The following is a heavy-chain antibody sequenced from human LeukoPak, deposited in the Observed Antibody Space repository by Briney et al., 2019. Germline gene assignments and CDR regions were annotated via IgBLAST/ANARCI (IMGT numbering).Heavy chain of an antibody. CDR2: IYYSGST. Sequence: PSETLSLTCTVSGGSISSYYWSWIRQPPGKGLEWIGYIYYSGSTNYNPSLKSRVTISVDTSKNQFSLKLSSVTAADTAVYYRARRTYYYDSSGYRYYYGMDVWGQGTTVTVSS. J-gene: IGHJ6*02. V-gene: IGHV4-59*08. D-gene: IGHD3-22*01. CDR3: ARRTYYYDSSGYRYYYGMDV. CDR1: GGSISSYY.